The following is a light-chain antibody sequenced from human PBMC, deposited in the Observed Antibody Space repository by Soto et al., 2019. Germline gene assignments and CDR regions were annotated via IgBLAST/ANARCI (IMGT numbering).Light chain of an antibody. CDR2: GAS. CDR1: QSVISNY. J-gene: IGKJ1*01. CDR3: HQCGGSPK. V-gene: IGKV3-20*01. Sequence: IVLTHSPGTLSLSPWERATLSCRASQSVISNYVAWYQQRPGQAPRLLIYGASSRATGIPDRFRGSGSGTDFTLTVSRLEPEDFGVYFCHQCGGSPKFGQGTKVDIK.